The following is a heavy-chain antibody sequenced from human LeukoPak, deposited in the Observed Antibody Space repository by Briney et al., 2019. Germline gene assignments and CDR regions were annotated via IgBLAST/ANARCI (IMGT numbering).Heavy chain of an antibody. V-gene: IGHV3-48*03. CDR2: INGNGNII. D-gene: IGHD2-21*02. J-gene: IGHJ4*02. CDR3: ARGGDWTFDY. Sequence: GGSLRLSCGASGFSLGNFEMNWVRQAPGKGLEWVSYINGNGNIIYYADSVKGRITISRDNAKNSLYLQMNSLRAEDTAVYYCARGGDWTFDYWGQGALVTVSS. CDR1: GFSLGNFE.